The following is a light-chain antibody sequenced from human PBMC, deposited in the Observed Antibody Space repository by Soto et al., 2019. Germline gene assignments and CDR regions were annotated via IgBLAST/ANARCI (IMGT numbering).Light chain of an antibody. J-gene: IGKJ4*01. CDR3: HRDSRSPLT. Sequence: EIVLTQSPGTLSLSPGERAPLSCRASQSVSSCYLAWYQQKPGQAPRLLIYGASSMATGIPDRFSGSGAGTPFTRTISSLEAEDFEEYYCHRDSRSPLTFGGGNKVEIK. CDR1: QSVSSCY. CDR2: GAS. V-gene: IGKV3-20*01.